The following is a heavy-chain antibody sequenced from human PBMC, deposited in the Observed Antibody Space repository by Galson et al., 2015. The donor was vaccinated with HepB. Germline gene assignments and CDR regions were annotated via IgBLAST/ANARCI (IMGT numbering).Heavy chain of an antibody. D-gene: IGHD5-24*01. Sequence: SVKVSCKASGYTFTGYYMHWVRQAPGQGLEWMGWINPNSGGTNYAQKFQGRVAMTADTSTRTAYMELRSLRSDDTALYYCARGGMATIGGPTFDSWGQGTLVTVSS. CDR1: GYTFTGYY. V-gene: IGHV1-2*02. J-gene: IGHJ4*02. CDR3: ARGGMATIGGPTFDS. CDR2: INPNSGGT.